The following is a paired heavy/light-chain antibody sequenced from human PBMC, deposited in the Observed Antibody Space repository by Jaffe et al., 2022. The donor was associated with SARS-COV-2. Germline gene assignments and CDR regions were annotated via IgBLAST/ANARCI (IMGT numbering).Light chain of an antibody. Sequence: EIVLTQSPGTLSLSPGERATLSCRASQSVSSSYLAWYQQKPGQAPRLLIYGASSRATGIPDRFSGSGSGTDFTLTITRLEPEDFAVYYCQQYGSTPRTFGQGTKVEIK. V-gene: IGKV3-20*01. CDR2: GAS. CDR3: QQYGSTPRT. CDR1: QSVSSSY. J-gene: IGKJ1*01.
Heavy chain of an antibody. J-gene: IGHJ4*02. Sequence: ELQLVESGGGLVQPGRSLRLSCITSGFTFGEFVMSWFRQAPGKGLEWVGFIRSKAYGGTTEYAASVKGRFTISRDDTKSIAYLQMNSLKTEDTALYYCSTYYDVLAGYHFDYWGQGTLVTVSS. CDR1: GFTFGEFV. D-gene: IGHD3-9*01. CDR3: STYYDVLAGYHFDY. CDR2: IRSKAYGGTT. V-gene: IGHV3-49*03.